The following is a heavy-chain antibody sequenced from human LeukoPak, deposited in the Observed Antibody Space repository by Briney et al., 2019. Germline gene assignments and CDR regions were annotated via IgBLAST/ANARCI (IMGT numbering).Heavy chain of an antibody. D-gene: IGHD1-7*01. CDR1: GFTFSGYA. CDR3: GKDRWELRSNAAVY. CDR2: IRGSSTII. J-gene: IGHJ4*02. V-gene: IGHV3-23*01. Sequence: GGSLRLSCAASGFTFSGYAMTWVRQAPGKGLEWVSSIRGSSTIIYYADSVKGRFTISRDNVKNIVYLQMNSLRAEDTAVYYCGKDRWELRSNAAVYWGQGTLVTVSS.